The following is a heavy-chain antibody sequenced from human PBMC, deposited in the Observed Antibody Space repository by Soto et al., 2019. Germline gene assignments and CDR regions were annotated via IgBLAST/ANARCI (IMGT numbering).Heavy chain of an antibody. CDR2: IKSKTDGGTT. CDR3: TTRYCSGGSCSY. V-gene: IGHV3-15*01. D-gene: IGHD2-15*01. CDR1: GFTFSNAW. Sequence: EVQLVESGGGLVKPGGSLRLSCAASGFTFSNAWMSWVRQAPGKGLEWVGRIKSKTDGGTTDYAAPVKGRFTISRDDSKNTLYLQMNSLKTEDTAVYYCTTRYCSGGSCSYWGQGTLVTVSS. J-gene: IGHJ4*02.